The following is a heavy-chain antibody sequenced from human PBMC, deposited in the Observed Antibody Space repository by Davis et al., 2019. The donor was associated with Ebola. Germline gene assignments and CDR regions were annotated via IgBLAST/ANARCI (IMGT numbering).Heavy chain of an antibody. Sequence: GESLKISCAASGFTFSSYAMSWVRQAPGKGLEWVSAISGSGGSTYYADSVKGRFTISRDNSKNTLYLQMNSLRAEDTAVYYCAKPLRLPDYWGQGTLVTVSS. V-gene: IGHV3-23*01. D-gene: IGHD4-11*01. CDR3: AKPLRLPDY. CDR1: GFTFSSYA. J-gene: IGHJ4*02. CDR2: ISGSGGST.